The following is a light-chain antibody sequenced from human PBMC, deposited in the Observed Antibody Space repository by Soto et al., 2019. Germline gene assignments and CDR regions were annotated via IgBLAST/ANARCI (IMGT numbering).Light chain of an antibody. CDR3: QQYNANPIT. V-gene: IGKV1-5*03. J-gene: IGKJ5*01. CDR1: QSLSTW. CDR2: KAS. Sequence: DIQMTQSPSTLSASVGDGVTITCRASQSLSTWLAWYQQRPGKAPKLLIYKASSLETGVPSRFSASGSGTEFTLTISSLQPDDFATYYCQQYNANPITFGQGTRLEIK.